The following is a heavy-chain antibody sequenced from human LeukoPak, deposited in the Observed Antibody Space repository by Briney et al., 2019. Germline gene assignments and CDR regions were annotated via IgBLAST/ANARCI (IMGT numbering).Heavy chain of an antibody. CDR1: GYTFTDYY. D-gene: IGHD1-1*01. Sequence: ASVKVSCKASGYTFTDYYMHWVRQAPGQGLKWMGWINPNTGGTNYAQKFQGRVTMTRDTSISTPYMELSWLRADDTAVYYCATDPFSIDLERGGLGNYWGQGTLVTVSS. CDR2: INPNTGGT. V-gene: IGHV1-2*02. J-gene: IGHJ4*02. CDR3: ATDPFSIDLERGGLGNY.